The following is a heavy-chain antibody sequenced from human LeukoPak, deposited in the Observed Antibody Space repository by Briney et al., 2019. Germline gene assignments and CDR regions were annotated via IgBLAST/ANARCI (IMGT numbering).Heavy chain of an antibody. D-gene: IGHD3-22*01. Sequence: SETLSLTCAVYGGSFSGYYWSWIRQPPGKGLEWIGEINHSGSTNYNPSLKSRVTISVDTSKNQFSLKLSSVTAADTAVYYCARDPVNSSGSCFDYWGQGTLVTVSS. CDR3: ARDPVNSSGSCFDY. CDR1: GGSFSGYY. V-gene: IGHV4-34*01. CDR2: INHSGST. J-gene: IGHJ4*02.